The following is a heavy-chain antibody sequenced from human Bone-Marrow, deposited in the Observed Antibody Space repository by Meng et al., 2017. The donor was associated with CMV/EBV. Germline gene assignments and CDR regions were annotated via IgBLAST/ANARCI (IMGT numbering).Heavy chain of an antibody. D-gene: IGHD1-26*01. CDR1: GGSISRSNW. J-gene: IGHJ4*02. V-gene: IGHV4-4*02. Sequence: AVSGGSISRSNWWSWVRQHPGKGLEWIGEIYHSGSTNYNPSLKSRVTISVDKSKNQFSLKLSSVTAADTAVYYCARVGSYYEYYFDYWGQGTLVTVSS. CDR2: IYHSGST. CDR3: ARVGSYYEYYFDY.